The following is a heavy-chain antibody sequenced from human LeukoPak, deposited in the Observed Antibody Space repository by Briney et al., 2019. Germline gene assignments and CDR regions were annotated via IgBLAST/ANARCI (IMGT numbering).Heavy chain of an antibody. CDR3: ARDREGYDSSGYYLLRYFDS. J-gene: IGHJ4*02. CDR1: GYTFTVYY. V-gene: IGHV1-2*02. D-gene: IGHD3-22*01. CDR2: INPNSGGT. Sequence: ASVKVSFKSSGYTFTVYYMHWVRQAPGQGGEWMGWINPNSGGTNYAQKFQGRVTMTRDTSISTAYMELSRLRSDDTAVYYCARDREGYDSSGYYLLRYFDSWGQGTLVTVSS.